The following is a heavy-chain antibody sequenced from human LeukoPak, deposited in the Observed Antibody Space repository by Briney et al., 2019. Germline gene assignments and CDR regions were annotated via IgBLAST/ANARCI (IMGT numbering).Heavy chain of an antibody. D-gene: IGHD2-15*01. CDR1: GFTFSSYA. V-gene: IGHV3-23*01. CDR3: AKKVADIVVVVAAWYFDL. Sequence: GGSLRLSCAASGFTFSSYAMSWVRQAPGKGLEWVSAISGSGGSTYYADSVKGRFTISRDNSKNTLYLQMNSLRAEDTAVYYCAKKVADIVVVVAAWYFDLWGRGTLVTVSS. CDR2: ISGSGGST. J-gene: IGHJ2*01.